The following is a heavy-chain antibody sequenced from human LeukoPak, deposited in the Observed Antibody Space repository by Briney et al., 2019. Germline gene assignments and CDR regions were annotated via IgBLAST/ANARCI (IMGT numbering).Heavy chain of an antibody. D-gene: IGHD2-2*01. Sequence: GASVKVSCKASGGTFSSYAISWVRQAPGQGLEWMGGIIPIFGTANYAQKFQGRVTITADESTSTAYMELSSLRSEDTAVYYCARSVGYCSSSSCFYYGMDVWGQGTTVTVSS. J-gene: IGHJ6*02. CDR3: ARSVGYCSSSSCFYYGMDV. V-gene: IGHV1-69*13. CDR1: GGTFSSYA. CDR2: IIPIFGTA.